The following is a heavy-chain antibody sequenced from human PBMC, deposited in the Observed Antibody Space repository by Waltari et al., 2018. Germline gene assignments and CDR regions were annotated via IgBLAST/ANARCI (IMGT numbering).Heavy chain of an antibody. CDR2: IYHSGST. Sequence: QVQLQESGPGLVKPSETLSLTCTVSGYSISSGYYWGWIRQPPGKGLEWIGSIYHSGSTYYNPALKSRFTISVDTSKNQFSLKLSSVTAADTAVYYCARVDYYDSSGYYGANYYFDYWGQGTLVTVSS. J-gene: IGHJ4*02. CDR1: GYSISSGYY. V-gene: IGHV4-38-2*02. CDR3: ARVDYYDSSGYYGANYYFDY. D-gene: IGHD3-22*01.